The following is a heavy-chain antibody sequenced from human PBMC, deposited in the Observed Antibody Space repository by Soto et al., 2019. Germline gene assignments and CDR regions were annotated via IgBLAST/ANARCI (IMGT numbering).Heavy chain of an antibody. J-gene: IGHJ6*02. CDR2: TYYMSKWYN. CDR1: DDIVSGNSAA. Sequence: SQTLSLTCAMSDDIVSGNSAALNWIRQSPSRGLEWLGRTYYMSKWYNDYAVSVKSRITINPDTSKNQVSLQLNSVTPEDTAVYYCARESHRYYYGMDVWGQGTTVTVSS. CDR3: ARESHRYYYGMDV. V-gene: IGHV6-1*01.